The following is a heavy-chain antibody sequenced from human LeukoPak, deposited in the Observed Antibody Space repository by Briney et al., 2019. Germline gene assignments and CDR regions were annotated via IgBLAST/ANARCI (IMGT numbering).Heavy chain of an antibody. Sequence: PSETLSLTCSVSGGSISSYYWCWIRQPPGKGLEWIGSIYYSGSTNYNPSLKSRVSISVDTSKNQFSLKLSSVTAADTAVYYCARGGTQRTFDYWGQGTLVTVSS. CDR1: GGSISSYY. D-gene: IGHD1-14*01. V-gene: IGHV4-59*01. CDR2: IYYSGST. CDR3: ARGGTQRTFDY. J-gene: IGHJ4*02.